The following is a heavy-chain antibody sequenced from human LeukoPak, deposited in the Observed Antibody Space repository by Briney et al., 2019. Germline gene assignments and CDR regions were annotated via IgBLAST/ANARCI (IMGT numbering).Heavy chain of an antibody. J-gene: IGHJ4*02. CDR1: GFTFSRYW. V-gene: IGHV3-48*03. Sequence: GGSLRLSCAASGFTFSRYWMNWVRQAPGKGLEWVSYISSSGSTIYYADSVKGRFTISRDNAKNSLYLQMNSLRAEDTAVYYCARTDYDSSGYCDYWGQGTLVTVSS. CDR3: ARTDYDSSGYCDY. D-gene: IGHD3-22*01. CDR2: ISSSGSTI.